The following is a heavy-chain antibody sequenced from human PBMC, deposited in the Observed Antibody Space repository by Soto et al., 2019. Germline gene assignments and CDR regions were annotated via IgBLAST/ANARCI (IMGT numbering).Heavy chain of an antibody. CDR2: TRNKANSYTT. D-gene: IGHD3-3*01. V-gene: IGHV3-72*01. CDR3: ARVGYDFWSGYYPNRRTLYGMDV. J-gene: IGHJ6*02. Sequence: GGSLRLSCAASGFTFSDHYMDWVRQAPGKGLEWVGRTRNKANSYTTEYAASVKGRFTISRDDSKNSLYLQMNSLKTEDTAVYYCARVGYDFWSGYYPNRRTLYGMDVWGQGTTVTVSS. CDR1: GFTFSDHY.